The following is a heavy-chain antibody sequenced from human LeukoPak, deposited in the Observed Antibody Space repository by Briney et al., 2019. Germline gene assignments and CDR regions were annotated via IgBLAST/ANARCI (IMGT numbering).Heavy chain of an antibody. CDR1: GFTFSSYA. V-gene: IGHV3-30*04. CDR3: ARGPGGRSGYYPLEDNYYYYYMDV. CDR2: ISYDGSNK. D-gene: IGHD3-22*01. J-gene: IGHJ6*03. Sequence: GRSLRLSCAASGFTFSSYAMHWVRQAPGKGLEWVAVISYDGSNKYYADSVKGRFTISRDNSKNTLYLQMNSLRAEDTAVYYCARGPGGRSGYYPLEDNYYYYYMDVWGKGTTVTVSS.